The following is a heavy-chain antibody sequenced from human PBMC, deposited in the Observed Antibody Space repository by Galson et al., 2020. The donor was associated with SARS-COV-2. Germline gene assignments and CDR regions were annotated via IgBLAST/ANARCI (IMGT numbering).Heavy chain of an antibody. Sequence: SQTLSLTCAVYGGSFTGSYWSWIRQPPGKGLEWIGEINNSGSTNYNPSLRSRVTILVDTSKNQFSLTLNSVTAADTAVYYCARGVLYSSYGLLLPHSAYMDVWGKGTTVTVSS. CDR1: GGSFTGSY. CDR2: INNSGST. V-gene: IGHV4-34*01. J-gene: IGHJ6*03. D-gene: IGHD4-4*01. CDR3: ARGVLYSSYGLLLPHSAYMDV.